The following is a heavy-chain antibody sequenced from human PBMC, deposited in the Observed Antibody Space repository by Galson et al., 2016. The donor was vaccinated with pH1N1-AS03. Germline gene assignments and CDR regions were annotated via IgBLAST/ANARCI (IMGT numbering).Heavy chain of an antibody. CDR3: ARLPHNDNPGFDY. V-gene: IGHV4-4*07. J-gene: IGHJ4*02. CDR1: GDSIGGYY. D-gene: IGHD1-14*01. Sequence: SETLSLTCTLSGDSIGGYYWSWVRQPAGEGLQWLGRMYASGDTLYNPSLKSRLTMSVDTSKNHFPLKLNSVTAADTAVYYCARLPHNDNPGFDYWGRGTLVTVSS. CDR2: MYASGDT.